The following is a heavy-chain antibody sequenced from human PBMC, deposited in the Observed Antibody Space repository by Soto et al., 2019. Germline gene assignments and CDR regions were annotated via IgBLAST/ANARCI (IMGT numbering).Heavy chain of an antibody. CDR2: INHSGST. CDR1: GGSFSGYY. J-gene: IGHJ3*02. CDR3: ARGDSSSSGRAFDI. D-gene: IGHD6-6*01. Sequence: SETLSLTCAVYGGSFSGYYWIWIRQPPGKGLEWIGEINHSGSTHYHPSLKSRVTISVDTSKNQFSLKLSSVTAADTAVYYCARGDSSSSGRAFDIRGQGTMVTVSS. V-gene: IGHV4-34*01.